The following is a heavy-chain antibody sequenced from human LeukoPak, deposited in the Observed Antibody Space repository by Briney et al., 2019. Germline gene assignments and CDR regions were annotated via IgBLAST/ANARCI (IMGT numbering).Heavy chain of an antibody. CDR2: IYYSGST. CDR1: GGSISSYY. Sequence: SETLSLTCTVSGGSISSYYWSWIRQPPGKGLEWIGYIYYSGSTNYNPSLKSRVTISVDTSKNQFSLKLRSVTAADTAVYYCARQGSGSHKDWGQGTLVTVSS. D-gene: IGHD1-26*01. J-gene: IGHJ4*02. CDR3: ARQGSGSHKD. V-gene: IGHV4-59*08.